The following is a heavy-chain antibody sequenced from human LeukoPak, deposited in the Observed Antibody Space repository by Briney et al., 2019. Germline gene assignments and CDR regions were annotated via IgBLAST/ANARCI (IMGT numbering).Heavy chain of an antibody. CDR2: IYTSGST. CDR3: ARDQVVVVPAARHYYYYMDV. Sequence: PSQTLSLTCTVSGGSISSGSYYWSWIRQPAGKGLEWIGRIYTSGSTNYNPSLKSRVTISVDTSKNQFSLKPSSVTAADTAVYYCARDQVVVVPAARHYYYYMDVWGKGTTVTVSS. J-gene: IGHJ6*03. V-gene: IGHV4-61*02. CDR1: GGSISSGSYY. D-gene: IGHD2-2*01.